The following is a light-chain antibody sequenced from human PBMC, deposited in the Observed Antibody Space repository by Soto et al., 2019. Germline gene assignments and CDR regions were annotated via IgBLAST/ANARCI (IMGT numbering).Light chain of an antibody. Sequence: EIVLTQSPATLSLSPGERATLSCRASQSVSSYLAWYQQKPGQAPRLLIYYASNRATGIPARFSGSGSGTDLTLTISSLEPEDFAVYYCQQRSNWPTWTFGQGTKVEIK. CDR1: QSVSSY. CDR3: QQRSNWPTWT. CDR2: YAS. J-gene: IGKJ1*01. V-gene: IGKV3-11*01.